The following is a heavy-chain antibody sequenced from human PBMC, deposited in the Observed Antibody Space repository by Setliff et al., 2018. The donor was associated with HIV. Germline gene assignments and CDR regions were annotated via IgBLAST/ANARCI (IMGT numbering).Heavy chain of an antibody. CDR1: GGSISNYY. J-gene: IGHJ6*03. CDR2: TYTSGIT. D-gene: IGHD3-10*01. Sequence: SETLSLTCTVSGGSISNYYWSWIRQPPGKGLEWIGYTYTSGITDYNPSLKSRVTISGDASKNQFSLKLSSVTAADTAVYYCARDRRGYYYGSGSCYMDVWGTGTTVTVSS. V-gene: IGHV4-4*08. CDR3: ARDRRGYYYGSGSCYMDV.